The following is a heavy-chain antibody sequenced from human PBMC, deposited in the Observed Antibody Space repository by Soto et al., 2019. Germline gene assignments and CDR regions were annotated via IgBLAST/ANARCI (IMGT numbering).Heavy chain of an antibody. CDR1: VFRFSDET. J-gene: IGHJ4*02. CDR3: ARGTYCVTTSCSDYFDY. Sequence: PGGSLTLSFTASVFRFSDETINWFRQAPGKGPEWVGLIRSEAYGGATDYAASVKGRFTISRDDSKGIAYLQMSSLRTDDTAVYFCARGTYCVTTSCSDYFDYWGQGAQVTVSS. V-gene: IGHV3-49*03. CDR2: IRSEAYGGAT. D-gene: IGHD2-21*01.